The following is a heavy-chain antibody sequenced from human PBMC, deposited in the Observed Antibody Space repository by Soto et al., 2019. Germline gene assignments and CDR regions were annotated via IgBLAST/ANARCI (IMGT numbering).Heavy chain of an antibody. J-gene: IGHJ1*01. CDR2: IIPIFGTA. CDR1: GGTFGSYA. V-gene: IGHV1-69*06. CDR3: ARFAYYDSSGYPTREKYFQH. D-gene: IGHD3-22*01. Sequence: GASVKVSCKASGGTFGSYAISWVRQAPGQGLEWMGGIIPIFGTANYAQKFQGRVTITADKSTSTAYMELSSLRSEDTAVYYCARFAYYDSSGYPTREKYFQHWGQGTLVTVSS.